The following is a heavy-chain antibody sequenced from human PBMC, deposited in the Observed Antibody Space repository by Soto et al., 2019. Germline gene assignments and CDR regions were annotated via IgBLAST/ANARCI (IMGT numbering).Heavy chain of an antibody. J-gene: IGHJ4*02. CDR2: IYYSGST. D-gene: IGHD3-3*01. V-gene: IGHV4-59*01. CDR3: ARMSHYDFWSGQEKYYFDY. Sequence: PSETLSLPCTVSGGSISSFYWSRILQPPGKGLEWIGYIYYSGSTNYNPSLKSRVTISVDTSKNQFSLKLSSVTAADTAVYYCARMSHYDFWSGQEKYYFDYWGQVTLVTVS. CDR1: GGSISSFY.